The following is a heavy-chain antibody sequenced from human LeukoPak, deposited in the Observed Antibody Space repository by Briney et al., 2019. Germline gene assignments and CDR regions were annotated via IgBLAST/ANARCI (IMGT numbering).Heavy chain of an antibody. J-gene: IGHJ6*02. V-gene: IGHV1-46*01. CDR2: INPSGGST. Sequence: ASVKVSCKASGYTFTSYYMHWVRQAPGQGLEWMGIINPSGGSTSYAQKFQGRVTMTRDTSTSTVYMELSSLRSEDTAVYYCARDCPQYLTPHTVVVTAINYYYYGMDVWGQGTTVTVSS. D-gene: IGHD2-21*02. CDR1: GYTFTSYY. CDR3: ARDCPQYLTPHTVVVTAINYYYYGMDV.